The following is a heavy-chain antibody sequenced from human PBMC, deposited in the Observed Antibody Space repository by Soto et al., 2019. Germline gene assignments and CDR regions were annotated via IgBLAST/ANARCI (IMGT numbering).Heavy chain of an antibody. CDR2: IYYSGST. CDR1: GGSISSGGYY. J-gene: IGHJ6*02. D-gene: IGHD3-22*01. CDR3: ARDPTYYYGSSGPTARGGMDV. V-gene: IGHV4-31*03. Sequence: SETLSLTCTVSGGSISSGGYYWSWIRQHPGKGLEWIGYIYYSGSTYYNPSLKSRVTISVDTSKNQFSLKLSSVTAADTAVYYCARDPTYYYGSSGPTARGGMDVWGQGNTVTVSS.